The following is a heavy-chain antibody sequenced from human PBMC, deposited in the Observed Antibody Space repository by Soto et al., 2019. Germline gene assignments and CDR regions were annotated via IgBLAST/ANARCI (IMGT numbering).Heavy chain of an antibody. CDR2: ISSSSSTI. Sequence: GGSLRLSCAASGFTFSTYSMNWVRQAPGKGLEWISYISSSSSTIYYADSVQGRFTISRDNAKNSLYLQMNSLRDEDTAVYYCARDCTPGWHFDYWGQGTLVTVSS. D-gene: IGHD6-19*01. J-gene: IGHJ4*02. CDR1: GFTFSTYS. V-gene: IGHV3-48*02. CDR3: ARDCTPGWHFDY.